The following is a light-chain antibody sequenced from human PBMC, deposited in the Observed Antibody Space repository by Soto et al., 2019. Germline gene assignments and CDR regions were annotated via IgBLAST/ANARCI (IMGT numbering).Light chain of an antibody. Sequence: EIVMTQSPATLSLSPGERAALSCRASQSINSELAWYQQKPGQPPRLLIYGASTRATGVPARFTGSESGSEFTLNISGLQSEDFAVYYCQRGHKWPLTFGQGTRLEI. CDR3: QRGHKWPLT. J-gene: IGKJ2*01. V-gene: IGKV3-15*01. CDR1: QSINSE. CDR2: GAS.